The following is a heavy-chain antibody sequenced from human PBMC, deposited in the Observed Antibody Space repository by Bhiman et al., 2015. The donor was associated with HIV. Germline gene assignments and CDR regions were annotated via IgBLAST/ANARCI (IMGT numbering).Heavy chain of an antibody. CDR1: GFTFSSYT. CDR3: AKTGYCSSATCFDAFDL. Sequence: VQLVESGGGLVQPGGSLRLSCAASGFTFSSYTMHWVRQAPGKGLEWVSITSYDGTDTYYADSAKGRFTISRDNSKNTLYLEMSRLTTDDTAIYYCAKTGYCSSATCFDAFDLWGQGTVVTVSS. CDR2: TSYDGTDT. D-gene: IGHD2-2*01. J-gene: IGHJ3*01. V-gene: IGHV3-30-3*02.